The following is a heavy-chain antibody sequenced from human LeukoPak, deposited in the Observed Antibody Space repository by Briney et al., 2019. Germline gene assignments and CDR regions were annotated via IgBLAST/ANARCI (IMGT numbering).Heavy chain of an antibody. Sequence: FTSFXISWVRQAPGQGLEWMGWSSAYNGNTNYVQKFQGRVTMTTDTSTSTAYMELRSLRSDDTAVFYCVRDLGVDTSMIFFDFWGQGTLVTVSS. V-gene: IGHV1-18*01. J-gene: IGHJ4*02. D-gene: IGHD5-18*01. CDR3: VRDLGVDTSMIFFDF. CDR1: FTSFX. CDR2: SSAYNGNT.